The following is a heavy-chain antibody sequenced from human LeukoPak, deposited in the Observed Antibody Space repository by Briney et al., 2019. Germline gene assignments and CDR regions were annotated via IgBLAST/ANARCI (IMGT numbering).Heavy chain of an antibody. CDR3: AKDSQKWFGVTNWFDP. V-gene: IGHV3-30*04. J-gene: IGHJ5*02. Sequence: GGSLRLSCAASGFTFSSYAMHWVRQALGKGLEWVAVISYDGSNKYYADSVKGRFTISRDNSKNTLYLQMNSLRAEDTAVYYCAKDSQKWFGVTNWFDPWGQGTLVTVSS. CDR2: ISYDGSNK. D-gene: IGHD3-10*01. CDR1: GFTFSSYA.